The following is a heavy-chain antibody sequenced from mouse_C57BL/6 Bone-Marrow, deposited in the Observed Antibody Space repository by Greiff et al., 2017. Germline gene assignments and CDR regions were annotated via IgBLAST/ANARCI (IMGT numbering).Heavy chain of an antibody. D-gene: IGHD4-1*01. CDR2: IYPRSGNT. Sequence: QVQLKQSGAELARPGASVKLSCKASGYTFTSYGISWVKQRTGQGLEWIGEIYPRSGNTYYNEKFEGKATLTADKSSSTAYMELRSLTSEDSAVYFCLGGTIAYWGQGTLVTVSA. V-gene: IGHV1-81*01. J-gene: IGHJ3*01. CDR1: GYTFTSYG. CDR3: LGGTIAY.